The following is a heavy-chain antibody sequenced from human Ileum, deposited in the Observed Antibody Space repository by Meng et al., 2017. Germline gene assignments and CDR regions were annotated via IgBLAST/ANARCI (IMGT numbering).Heavy chain of an antibody. CDR2: IYYTGST. J-gene: IGHJ2*01. D-gene: IGHD1-14*01. CDR1: GGSISPYW. CDR3: ARNRDSGL. V-gene: IGHV4-59*01. Sequence: SETLSLTCTVSGGSISPYWWTWILQPPGKGLEWIGNIYYTGSTNYDPSLKSRVTISVDTSKNQFSLSLSSVTAADTAVYYCARNRDSGLWGRGTLVTVSS.